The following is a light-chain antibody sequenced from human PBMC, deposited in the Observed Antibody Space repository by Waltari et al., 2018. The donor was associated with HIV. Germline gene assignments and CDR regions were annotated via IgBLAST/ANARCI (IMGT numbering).Light chain of an antibody. J-gene: IGKJ4*01. V-gene: IGKV1-9*01. Sequence: DVHLTQSPAFLSASGGDRVIITCRASRGVPTYLAWYQQLPGKAPKFLIYSASTVSSGVPSKFSGSGSGQEFSLIISDFQPEDSATYYCQHLSGYPPRLAFGGGTKV. CDR2: SAS. CDR3: QHLSGYPPRLA. CDR1: RGVPTY.